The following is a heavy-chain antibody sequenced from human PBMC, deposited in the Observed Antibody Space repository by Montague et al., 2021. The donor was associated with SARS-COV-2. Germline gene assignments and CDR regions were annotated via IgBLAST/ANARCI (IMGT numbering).Heavy chain of an antibody. J-gene: IGHJ4*02. CDR1: GFTFGAYG. CDR2: ISIGGSYV. CDR3: GRDPGLRRTYSYCIDY. Sequence: SLRLSCAASGFTFGAYGMNWVRQAPGKGLEWVTSISIGGSYVYYADSVKGRFTISRDNSKNTLYLQMNNLRAEDTAVYYCGRDPGLRRTYSYCIDYWGQGTLVTVSS. D-gene: IGHD5-18*01. V-gene: IGHV3-21*01.